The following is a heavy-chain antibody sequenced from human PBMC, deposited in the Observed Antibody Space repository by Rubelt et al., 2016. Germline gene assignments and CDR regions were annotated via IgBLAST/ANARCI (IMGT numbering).Heavy chain of an antibody. CDR1: GFTFRRYW. CDR3: ARAHFGTRNAFDI. V-gene: IGHV3-74*01. CDR2: INEVGSNT. Sequence: CGGNLVQPGGSLRLSCAASGFTFRRYWMHWVRQAPGKGLVWVSRINEVGSNTNYADSVEGRFTISRDNAKNTLYLQMNSLRAEDTAAYYCARAHFGTRNAFDIWGKGQWSPSLQ. D-gene: IGHD3-10*01. J-gene: IGHJ3*02.